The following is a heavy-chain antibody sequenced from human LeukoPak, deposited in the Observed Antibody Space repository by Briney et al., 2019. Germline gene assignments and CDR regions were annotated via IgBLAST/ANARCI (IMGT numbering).Heavy chain of an antibody. V-gene: IGHV3-30*03. J-gene: IGHJ3*02. D-gene: IGHD3-10*02. CDR3: VTYYYVDAFDI. Sequence: GGSLRLSVAASGFTFSSYGMHWVRQAPGKGLESVAVISYDGSNKYYADSVKGRFTISRDNSKNTLYLQMNSLRDEDTAVYYCVTYYYVDAFDIWGQGTMVTVSS. CDR2: ISYDGSNK. CDR1: GFTFSSYG.